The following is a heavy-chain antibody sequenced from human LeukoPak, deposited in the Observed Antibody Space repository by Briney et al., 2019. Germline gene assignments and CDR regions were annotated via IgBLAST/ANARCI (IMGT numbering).Heavy chain of an antibody. Sequence: ASVKVSCKASGYTFTGYYMHWVRQAPGQGLEWMGRINPNSGGTNYAQKFQGRVTTTRDTSISTAYMELSRLRSDDTAVYYCARGRYGGNSGSLDYWGQGTLVTVSS. D-gene: IGHD4-23*01. CDR1: GYTFTGYY. V-gene: IGHV1-2*06. CDR2: INPNSGGT. CDR3: ARGRYGGNSGSLDY. J-gene: IGHJ4*02.